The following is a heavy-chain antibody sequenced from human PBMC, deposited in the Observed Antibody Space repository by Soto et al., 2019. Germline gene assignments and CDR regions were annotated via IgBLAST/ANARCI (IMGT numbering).Heavy chain of an antibody. J-gene: IGHJ6*01. CDR1: GATFISYA. D-gene: IGHD3-16*02. Sequence: QVQLVQSGAEVKKPGSSVKVSCTASGATFISYAFSWVRQAPGQGLEWMGGIIPIFGTPDYAQKFQGRVTITADKSTSTAYMGLSSLRSEDAALYYCARSRITYGGVIANYCMDVWGQGTTVTDSS. CDR2: IIPIFGTP. CDR3: ARSRITYGGVIANYCMDV. V-gene: IGHV1-69*06.